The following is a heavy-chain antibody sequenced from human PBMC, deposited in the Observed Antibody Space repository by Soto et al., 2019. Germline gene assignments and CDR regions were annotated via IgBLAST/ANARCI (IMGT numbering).Heavy chain of an antibody. D-gene: IGHD3-3*01. Sequence: QVQLVQSGAEVKKPGSSVKVSCTASGGTFSSYAISWVRQAPGPGLEWMGGIIPIFGTANYAQKFQGRVTITADESTSTAYMELSSLRSEDTAVYYCSRGYTIFGVVTRNYGMDVWGQGTTVTVS. V-gene: IGHV1-69*01. CDR1: GGTFSSYA. CDR3: SRGYTIFGVVTRNYGMDV. J-gene: IGHJ6*02. CDR2: IIPIFGTA.